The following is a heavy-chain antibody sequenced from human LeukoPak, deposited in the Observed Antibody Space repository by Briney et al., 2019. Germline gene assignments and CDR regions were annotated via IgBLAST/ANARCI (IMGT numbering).Heavy chain of an antibody. J-gene: IGHJ3*02. CDR1: GFTFSSYS. CDR3: ARDGDYYDSRGDAFDI. Sequence: PGGSLRRSCAASGFTFSSYSMNWVRQAPGKGLEWVSSISSSSSYIYYADSVKGRFTISRDNAKNSLYLQMNSLRAEDTAVYYCARDGDYYDSRGDAFDIWGQGAMVTVAS. D-gene: IGHD3-22*01. V-gene: IGHV3-21*01. CDR2: ISSSSSYI.